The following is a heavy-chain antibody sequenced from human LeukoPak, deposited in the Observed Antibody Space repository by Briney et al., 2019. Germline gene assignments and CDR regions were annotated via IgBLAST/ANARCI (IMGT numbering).Heavy chain of an antibody. J-gene: IGHJ4*02. CDR3: ARGSSSGWYYSDY. V-gene: IGHV4-39*01. D-gene: IGHD6-19*01. CDR1: GGSISSSSYY. Sequence: SETLSLTCTVSGGSISSSSYYWGWIRQPPGKGLEWIGSMYYSGSTYQNPSLKSRVTISVDTSKNQFSLKLSSVTAVDTAVYYCARGSSSGWYYSDYWGQGTLVTVSS. CDR2: MYYSGST.